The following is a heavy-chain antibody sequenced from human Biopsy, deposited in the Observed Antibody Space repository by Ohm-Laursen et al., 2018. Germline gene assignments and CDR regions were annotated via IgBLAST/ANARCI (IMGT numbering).Heavy chain of an antibody. CDR1: GKTFSDYY. CDR2: INQSGRT. Sequence: TLSLTCEVYGKTFSDYYWSWIRQPPGKGLEWIGQINQSGRTNYNPSLKSRVNISADKSNNQFSLKLTSVTSADTAVYYCARLNSGTYDASDLWGQGTTVTVSS. V-gene: IGHV4-34*01. J-gene: IGHJ6*02. D-gene: IGHD1-26*01. CDR3: ARLNSGTYDASDL.